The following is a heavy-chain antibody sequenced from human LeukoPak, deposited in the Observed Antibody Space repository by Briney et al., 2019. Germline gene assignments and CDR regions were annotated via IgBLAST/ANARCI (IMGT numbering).Heavy chain of an antibody. CDR3: ARAFGVVIYFDY. Sequence: SETLSLTCAVYGGSFSGYYWGWIRQPPGKGLEWIGSIHHSGSIYNNPSLKSRVTISVDTSKSQFSLKLSSVTAADTAVYYCARAFGVVIYFDYWGQGTLVTVSS. J-gene: IGHJ4*02. CDR1: GGSFSGYY. CDR2: IHHSGSI. D-gene: IGHD3-3*01. V-gene: IGHV4-38-2*01.